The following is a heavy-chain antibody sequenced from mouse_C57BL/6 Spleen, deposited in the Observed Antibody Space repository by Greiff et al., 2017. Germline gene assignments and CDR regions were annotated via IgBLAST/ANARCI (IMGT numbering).Heavy chain of an antibody. J-gene: IGHJ4*01. Sequence: EVQLVESGGGLVKPGGSLKLSCAASGFTFSDYGMHWVRQAPEKGLEWVAYISSGSSTIYYADTVKGRFTISRDNAKNTLFLQMTSLRSEDTAMYYCARGEGYYSAMDYWGQGTSVTVSS. CDR3: ARGEGYYSAMDY. CDR2: ISSGSSTI. D-gene: IGHD2-12*01. V-gene: IGHV5-17*01. CDR1: GFTFSDYG.